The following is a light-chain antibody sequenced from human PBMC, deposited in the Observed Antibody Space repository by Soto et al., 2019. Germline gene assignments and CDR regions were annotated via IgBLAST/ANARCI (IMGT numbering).Light chain of an antibody. CDR2: GAS. J-gene: IGKJ1*01. CDR1: QSVSSSY. Sequence: EIVLTQSPGTLSLSPGERATLSCRASQSVSSSYLAWYQQKPGQAPRLLIYGASSRATGIPDRFSGSGSGTDFPLTISRLEPEDFAVYYCQQYGTSPPWTFGKGTKLKIK. CDR3: QQYGTSPPWT. V-gene: IGKV3-20*01.